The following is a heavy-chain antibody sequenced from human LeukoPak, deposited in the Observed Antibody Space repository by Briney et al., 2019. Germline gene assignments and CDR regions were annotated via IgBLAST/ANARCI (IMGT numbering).Heavy chain of an antibody. V-gene: IGHV1-3*01. CDR1: GYTFTSYA. CDR3: ARGFDWSPYDTNYFVY. Sequence: ASVKVSCKASGYTFTSYAMHWVRQAPGQRLEWMGWINAGNGNTKYSQKFQGRVTITRDTSASTAYMELSSLRSEDTAVYYCARGFDWSPYDTNYFVYWGQGTLVTVSS. J-gene: IGHJ4*02. CDR2: INAGNGNT. D-gene: IGHD3-9*01.